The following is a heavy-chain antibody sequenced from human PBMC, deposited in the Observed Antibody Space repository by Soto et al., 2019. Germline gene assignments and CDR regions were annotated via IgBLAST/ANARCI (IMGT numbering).Heavy chain of an antibody. D-gene: IGHD2-21*02. J-gene: IGHJ2*01. CDR3: AALTATYWNLSI. CDR2: IHYSGST. CDR1: RDSITAGAHY. Sequence: TLSLTCTVSRDSITAGAHYWALMRQHPEKGLEWLVYIHYSGSTAYNPSLKSRLTVSVDTSKNQFSLRLSSVTAAATAIYYSAALTATYWNLSIWRRRPLVIVCS. V-gene: IGHV4-31*03.